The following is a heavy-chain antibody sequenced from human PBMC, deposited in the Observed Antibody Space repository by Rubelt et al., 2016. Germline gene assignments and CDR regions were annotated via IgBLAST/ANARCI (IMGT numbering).Heavy chain of an antibody. J-gene: IGHJ4*02. CDR2: IYYSGST. CDR1: GGSISSGGYY. CDR3: ARVGVDYYLDY. Sequence: QVQLQESGPGLVKPSQTLSLTCTVSGGSISSGGYYWSWIRQHPGKGLEWIGYIYYSGSTYYNSSLKSRVTMSVDTSKNQCSLKLSSMTAADTAVYYCARVGVDYYLDYWGQGTLVTVSS. V-gene: IGHV4-31*03. D-gene: IGHD3/OR15-3a*01.